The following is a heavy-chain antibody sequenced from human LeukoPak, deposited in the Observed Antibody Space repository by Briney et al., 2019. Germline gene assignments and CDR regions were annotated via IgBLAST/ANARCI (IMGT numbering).Heavy chain of an antibody. Sequence: ASVKVSCKASGYTFTGYYMHWVRQAPGQGLEWIGWINPNSGGTNYAQKFQGRVTMTRDTSISTAYMELSRLRSDDTAVYYCANHLYSSSWYDYWGQGTLVTVSS. CDR1: GYTFTGYY. CDR2: INPNSGGT. V-gene: IGHV1-2*02. CDR3: ANHLYSSSWYDY. J-gene: IGHJ4*02. D-gene: IGHD6-13*01.